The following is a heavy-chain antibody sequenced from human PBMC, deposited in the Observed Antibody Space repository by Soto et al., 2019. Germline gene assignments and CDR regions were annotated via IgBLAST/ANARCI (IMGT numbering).Heavy chain of an antibody. CDR3: ARVSGSSGGYYGMDV. CDR1: GGSISSGGYS. CDR2: IYYSGST. V-gene: IGHV4-30-2*03. J-gene: IGHJ6*02. D-gene: IGHD1-26*01. Sequence: TCAVSGGSISSGGYSWSWIRQPPGKGLEWIGYIYYSGSTYYNPSLKGRVTISVDMSKTQFSLRLTSVTAADTAVYYCARVSGSSGGYYGMDVWGQGTTVTVSS.